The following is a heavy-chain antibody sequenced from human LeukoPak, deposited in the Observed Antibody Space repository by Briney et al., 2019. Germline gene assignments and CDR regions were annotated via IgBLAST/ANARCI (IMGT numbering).Heavy chain of an antibody. CDR2: ISGSGGST. D-gene: IGHD3-3*01. CDR1: GFTFSSYA. Sequence: GGSLRLSCAASGFTFSSYAMSWVRQAPGKGLEWVSAISGSGGSTYYADSVKGRFTISRDNSKNTLYLQMNSLRAEDTAVYYCAKDLNWSGSPPNTFGYWGQGTLVTVSS. CDR3: AKDLNWSGSPPNTFGY. V-gene: IGHV3-23*01. J-gene: IGHJ4*02.